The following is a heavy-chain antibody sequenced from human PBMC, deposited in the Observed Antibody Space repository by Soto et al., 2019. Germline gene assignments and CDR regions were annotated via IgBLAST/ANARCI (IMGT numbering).Heavy chain of an antibody. Sequence: ASVKVSFKASGYTFTSYGIRWVRQAPGQGLERMGWIRAYNSNTNYAQKLQGRVTMTTDTPTSTAYMELRSLRSDYTAVYYCARVNYGDYDFDYWGQGTLVTVSS. CDR1: GYTFTSYG. V-gene: IGHV1-18*01. J-gene: IGHJ4*02. CDR2: IRAYNSNT. D-gene: IGHD4-17*01. CDR3: ARVNYGDYDFDY.